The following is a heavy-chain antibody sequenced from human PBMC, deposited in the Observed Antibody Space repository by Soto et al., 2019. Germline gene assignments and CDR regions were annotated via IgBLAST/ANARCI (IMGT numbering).Heavy chain of an antibody. D-gene: IGHD2-21*02. CDR2: IKSKTDGGTT. CDR1: GFTFSNAW. Sequence: GGSLRLSCAASGFTFSNAWMNWVRQAPGKGLEWVGRIKSKTDGGTTDYAAPVKGRFTISRDDSKNTLYLQMNSLKTEDTAVYYCTIRLPPAPVNPYGMDVWGQGTTVTVSS. J-gene: IGHJ6*02. CDR3: TIRLPPAPVNPYGMDV. V-gene: IGHV3-15*07.